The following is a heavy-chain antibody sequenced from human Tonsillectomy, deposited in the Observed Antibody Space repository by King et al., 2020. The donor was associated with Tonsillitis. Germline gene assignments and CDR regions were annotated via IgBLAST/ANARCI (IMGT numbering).Heavy chain of an antibody. Sequence: VQLVESGGGLVKPGGSLRLSCAASGFTVTNAWMSWVRQAPGKGLEWVGRIKGKTDGGTTDYAAPVKGRFTISRDDSRNTLFLQMNSLKTEDTAVYYCTQDSSGLIIPAADWGQGTLVTVAS. V-gene: IGHV3-15*01. CDR1: GFTVTNAW. CDR3: TQDSSGLIIPAAD. D-gene: IGHD2-2*01. J-gene: IGHJ4*02. CDR2: IKGKTDGGTT.